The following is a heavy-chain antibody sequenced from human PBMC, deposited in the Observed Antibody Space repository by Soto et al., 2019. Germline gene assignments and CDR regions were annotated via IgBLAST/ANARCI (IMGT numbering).Heavy chain of an antibody. J-gene: IGHJ2*01. Sequence: QLQLQESGPGQVKPSETLSLTCTVSGDSINSINSSRYYWGWIRQPPGKGLEWIGTIYYSGSTYYYPYLRSRVAISVDTSKNQFSLKLISVTAADTAVYYCARQFHIQEGYLDLWGRGTLVTVSS. CDR2: IYYSGST. V-gene: IGHV4-39*01. CDR1: GDSINSINSSRYY. CDR3: ARQFHIQEGYLDL. D-gene: IGHD2-21*01.